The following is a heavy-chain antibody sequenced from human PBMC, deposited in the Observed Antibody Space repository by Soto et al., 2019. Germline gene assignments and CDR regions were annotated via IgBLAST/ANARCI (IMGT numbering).Heavy chain of an antibody. J-gene: IGHJ4*02. D-gene: IGHD3-10*01. V-gene: IGHV4-39*02. CDR1: GGSIGSSTYY. CDR2: MYSSGNT. CDR3: ARVGSTMVRGVILRSPVGY. Sequence: SETLSLTCTVSGGSIGSSTYYWGWIRQPPGKGLEWIGSMYSSGNTYYNPSLKSRVTVSVDTSKNHFSLKLSSVTAADTAVYYCARVGSTMVRGVILRSPVGYWGQGTLVTVSS.